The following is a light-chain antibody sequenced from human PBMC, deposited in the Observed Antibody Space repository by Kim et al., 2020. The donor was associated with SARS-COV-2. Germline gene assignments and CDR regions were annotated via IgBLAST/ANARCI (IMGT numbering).Light chain of an antibody. J-gene: IGLJ2*01. CDR3: AAWDDSLNGVV. Sequence: GQRVTISCSGSSPNIGSNTVNWYQQRPGTAPKLLIYSNNQRPSGVPDRFSGSKSGTSASLAISGLQSEDEADYYCAAWDDSLNGVVFGGGTKLTVL. CDR1: SPNIGSNT. V-gene: IGLV1-44*01. CDR2: SNN.